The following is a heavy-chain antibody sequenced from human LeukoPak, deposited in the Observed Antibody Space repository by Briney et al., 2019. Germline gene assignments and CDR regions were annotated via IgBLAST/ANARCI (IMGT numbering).Heavy chain of an antibody. Sequence: SETLSLTCTVSGGSISSYYWSWIRQPPGKGLEWIGYIYYSGSTNYNPSLKSRVTISVDTSKNQFSLKLSSVTAADTAVYYCARDNTRERNAFDIWGQGTMATVSS. CDR3: ARDNTRERNAFDI. CDR2: IYYSGST. V-gene: IGHV4-59*01. CDR1: GGSISSYY. J-gene: IGHJ3*02. D-gene: IGHD2/OR15-2a*01.